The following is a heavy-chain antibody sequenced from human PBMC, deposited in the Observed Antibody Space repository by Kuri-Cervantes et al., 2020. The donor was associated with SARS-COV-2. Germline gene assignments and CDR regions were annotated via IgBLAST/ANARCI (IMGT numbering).Heavy chain of an antibody. CDR3: ARDQYGSGGMGNY. V-gene: IGHV1-69*05. Sequence: SVKVSCKASGGTFSSYAISWVRQAPGQGLEWMGGIIPIFGTANYAQKFRGRVTITTDESTSTAYMELSSLRSEDTAVYYCARDQYGSGGMGNYWGQGTLVTVSS. CDR1: GGTFSSYA. CDR2: IIPIFGTA. J-gene: IGHJ4*02. D-gene: IGHD3-10*01.